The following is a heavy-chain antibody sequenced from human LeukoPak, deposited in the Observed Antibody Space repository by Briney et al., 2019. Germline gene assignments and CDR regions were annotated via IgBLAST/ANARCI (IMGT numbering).Heavy chain of an antibody. CDR2: IYYSGST. J-gene: IGHJ4*02. D-gene: IGHD3-10*01. CDR1: GGSISSSSYY. CDR3: ASLYGSGTGVYFDY. V-gene: IGHV4-61*01. Sequence: SETLSLTCTVSGGSISSSSYYWSWIRQPPGKGLEWIGYIYYSGSTNYNPSLKSRVTISVDTSKNQFSLKLSSVTAADTAVYYCASLYGSGTGVYFDYWGQGTLVTVSS.